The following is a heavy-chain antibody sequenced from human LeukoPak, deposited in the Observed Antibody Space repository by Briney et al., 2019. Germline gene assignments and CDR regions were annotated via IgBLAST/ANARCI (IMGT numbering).Heavy chain of an antibody. V-gene: IGHV4-39*07. J-gene: IGHJ4*02. CDR2: IYYSGST. CDR1: GGSISSSSYY. Sequence: SETLSLTCTVSGGSISSSSYYWGWIRQPPGKGLEWIGSIYYSGSTYYNPSLKSRVTISVDTSKNQFSLKLSSVTAADTAVYYCARHDIAAAGNDYWGQGTLVTVSS. CDR3: ARHDIAAAGNDY. D-gene: IGHD6-13*01.